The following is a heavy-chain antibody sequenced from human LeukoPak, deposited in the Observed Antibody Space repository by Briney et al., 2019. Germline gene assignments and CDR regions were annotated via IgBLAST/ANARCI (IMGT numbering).Heavy chain of an antibody. J-gene: IGHJ5*02. CDR3: ARVPARLIVDSNWFDP. CDR1: GYTFTSYD. CDR2: MNPNSGNT. D-gene: IGHD3-22*01. Sequence: ASVKVSCKASGYTFTSYDINWVRQATGQGLEWMGWMNPNSGNTGYAQKFQGRVTMTRNTSISTAYMELSSLRSEDTAVYYCARVPARLIVDSNWFDPWGQGTLVTVSS. V-gene: IGHV1-8*01.